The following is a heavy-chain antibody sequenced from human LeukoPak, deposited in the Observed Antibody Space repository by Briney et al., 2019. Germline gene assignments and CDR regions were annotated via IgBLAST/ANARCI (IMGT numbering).Heavy chain of an antibody. V-gene: IGHV1-2*02. J-gene: IGHJ4*02. CDR2: INPNSGGT. CDR3: ARDSIFGVVTSPYGY. CDR1: GYTFTGYY. D-gene: IGHD3-3*02. Sequence: ASVKVSCKASGYTFTGYYMHWVRQAPGQGLEWMGWINPNSGGTNYAQKFQGRVTMTRDTSTSTVYMELSSLRSEDTAVYYCARDSIFGVVTSPYGYWGQGTLVTVSS.